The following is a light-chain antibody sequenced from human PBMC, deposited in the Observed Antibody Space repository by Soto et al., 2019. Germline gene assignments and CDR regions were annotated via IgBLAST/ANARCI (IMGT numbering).Light chain of an antibody. Sequence: EIVLTQSPGTLSLSPGERATLSCRASQSLSSGYLAWYQQKPGQAPRLLIYGASSRATGIPDRFSGSGSGTDFTLTISRLDPQDFAVYYCQQYGGSPMYTFGRGTRLEIK. CDR3: QQYGGSPMYT. CDR1: QSLSSGY. J-gene: IGKJ2*01. CDR2: GAS. V-gene: IGKV3-20*01.